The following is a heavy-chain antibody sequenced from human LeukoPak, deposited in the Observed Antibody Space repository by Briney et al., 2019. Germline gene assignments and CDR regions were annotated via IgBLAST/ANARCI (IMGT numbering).Heavy chain of an antibody. V-gene: IGHV1-8*01. D-gene: IGHD1-26*01. CDR1: GYTFTSYD. J-gene: IGHJ5*02. Sequence: ASVKVSCKASGYTFTSYDINWVRQATGQGLEWMGWMNPNSGNTGYAQKFQGRVTMTRNTSISTAYMELSSLGSEDTAVYYCAIVGSLIWFDPWGHGTLVLVAS. CDR3: AIVGSLIWFDP. CDR2: MNPNSGNT.